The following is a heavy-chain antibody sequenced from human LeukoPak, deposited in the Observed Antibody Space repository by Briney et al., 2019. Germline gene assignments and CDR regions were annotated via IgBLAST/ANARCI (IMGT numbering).Heavy chain of an antibody. CDR2: IHTSGGT. CDR3: ARQAYYSPSGSWTGFDF. V-gene: IGHV4-4*09. CDR1: GDSFGGYY. Sequence: PSETLSLTCTVSGDSFGGYYWTWIRQPPGKGLEWLGYIHTSGGTNYNPSLKSRVTMSVDTSKNQFSLKLTSVTAADTAVYFCARQAYYSPSGSWTGFDFWGQGTLASVSS. D-gene: IGHD3-10*01. J-gene: IGHJ4*02.